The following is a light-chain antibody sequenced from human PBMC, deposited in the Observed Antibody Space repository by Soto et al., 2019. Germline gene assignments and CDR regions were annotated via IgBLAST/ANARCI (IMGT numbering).Light chain of an antibody. CDR3: TAWDDSLSGRV. CDR1: SSNIGSNS. J-gene: IGLJ3*02. Sequence: QSVLTQPPSASGTPGQRVTISCSGSSSNIGSNSVYWYQQLPGTAPKLLIYNNNQRPSGVPDRFSGSKSGTSASLAISGLRSADEADYYCTAWDDSLSGRVFGGGTKLTVL. CDR2: NNN. V-gene: IGLV1-47*01.